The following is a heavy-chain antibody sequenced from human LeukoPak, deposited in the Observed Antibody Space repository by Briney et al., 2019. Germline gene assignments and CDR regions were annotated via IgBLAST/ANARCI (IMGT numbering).Heavy chain of an antibody. D-gene: IGHD2-2*01. CDR1: GGSITTYY. CDR3: ARRRTTGLSGYMDV. CDR2: ISYSESP. Sequence: SETLSLTCTVSGGSITTYYWSWIRQPPGKALEWIGDISYSESPNYNPSLKSRVTISVGTSKNQFSLKLNSVTAADTAVYYCARRRTTGLSGYMDVWGKGTTVTVSS. V-gene: IGHV4-59*08. J-gene: IGHJ6*03.